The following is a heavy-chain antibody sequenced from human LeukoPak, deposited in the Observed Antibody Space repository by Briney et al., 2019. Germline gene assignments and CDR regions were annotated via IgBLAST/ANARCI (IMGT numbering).Heavy chain of an antibody. CDR2: IRYDGSNK. J-gene: IGHJ4*02. V-gene: IGHV3-30*02. Sequence: GGSLRLSCAVSGFTFSSFGMHWVRQAPGKGLEWAAFIRYDGSNKYYADSVKGRFTISRDNSKSTLYLQMSSLGPEDTAVYFCAKDATTPFDYWGQGALVTVSS. CDR1: GFTFSSFG. CDR3: AKDATTPFDY. D-gene: IGHD1-26*01.